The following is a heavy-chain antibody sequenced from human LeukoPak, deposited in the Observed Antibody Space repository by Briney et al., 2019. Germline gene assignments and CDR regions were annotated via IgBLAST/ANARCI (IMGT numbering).Heavy chain of an antibody. CDR1: GFTFSSYA. Sequence: PGGSLRLSCAVSGFTFSSYAMSWVRQAPGKGLEWVSAISGSGGSTYYADSVKGRFTISRDNSKNTLYLQMNSLRAEDTAVYYCAKDMGVAAAGKNFDYWGQGTLVTVSS. J-gene: IGHJ4*02. CDR3: AKDMGVAAAGKNFDY. D-gene: IGHD6-13*01. V-gene: IGHV3-23*01. CDR2: ISGSGGST.